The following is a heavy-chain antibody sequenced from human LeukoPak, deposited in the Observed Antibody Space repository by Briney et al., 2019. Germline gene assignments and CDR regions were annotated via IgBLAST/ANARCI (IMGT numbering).Heavy chain of an antibody. V-gene: IGHV1-69*13. Sequence: ASVKVSCKASGGTFSSYAISWVRQAPGQGLEWMGGIIPIFGTANYAQKFQGRATITADESTSTAYMELSSLRSEDTAVYYCARKTGDYDAFDIWGQGTMVTVSS. CDR1: GGTFSSYA. CDR2: IIPIFGTA. D-gene: IGHD7-27*01. CDR3: ARKTGDYDAFDI. J-gene: IGHJ3*02.